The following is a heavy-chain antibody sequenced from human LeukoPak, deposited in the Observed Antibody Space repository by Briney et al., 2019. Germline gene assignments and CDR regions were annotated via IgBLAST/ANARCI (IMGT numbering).Heavy chain of an antibody. CDR3: ARELPGIAAANFDY. Sequence: ASVKVSCKASGGTFSSYAMHWVRQAPGQRLEWMGWINAGNGNTKYSQKFQGRVTITRDTSASTAYMELSSLRSEDTAVYYCARELPGIAAANFDYWGQGTLVTVSS. CDR1: GGTFSSYA. J-gene: IGHJ4*02. V-gene: IGHV1-3*01. CDR2: INAGNGNT. D-gene: IGHD6-13*01.